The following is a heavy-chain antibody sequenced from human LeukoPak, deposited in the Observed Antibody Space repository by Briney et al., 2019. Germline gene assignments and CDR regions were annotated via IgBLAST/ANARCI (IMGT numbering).Heavy chain of an antibody. CDR3: AREACSGGSCYGWFGP. CDR1: GYTFTGYY. CDR2: INPNSGGT. J-gene: IGHJ5*02. D-gene: IGHD2-15*01. Sequence: ASVKVSCKASGYTFTGYYMHWVRQAPGQGLEWMGWINPNSGGTNYAQKFQGRVTMTRDTSISTAYMELSRLRSDDTAVYYCAREACSGGSCYGWFGPWGQGTLVTVSS. V-gene: IGHV1-2*02.